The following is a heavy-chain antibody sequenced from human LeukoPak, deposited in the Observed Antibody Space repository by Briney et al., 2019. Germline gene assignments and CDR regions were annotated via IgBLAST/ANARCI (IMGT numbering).Heavy chain of an antibody. V-gene: IGHV3-23*01. CDR1: EFTFSSYV. D-gene: IGHD4-17*01. J-gene: IGHJ3*02. CDR2: ISGSGDST. CDR3: AEGPTVTKFNAFDI. Sequence: GGSLRLSCAASEFTFSSYVMSWVRQAPGKGLEWVSAISGSGDSTDYADSVKGRFTISRDNSKNTLYLQMNSLRADDTAVYYCAEGPTVTKFNAFDIWGQGTMVTVSS.